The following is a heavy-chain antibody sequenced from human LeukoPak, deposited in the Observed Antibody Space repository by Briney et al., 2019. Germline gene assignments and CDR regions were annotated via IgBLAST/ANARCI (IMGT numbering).Heavy chain of an antibody. CDR3: ARYTRGRNGMDV. D-gene: IGHD1-26*01. J-gene: IGHJ6*02. CDR2: IYYSGST. CDR1: GGSISSYY. V-gene: IGHV4-59*01. Sequence: SETVSLTCTVSGGSISSYYWSWIRQPPRKGLEWIGYIYYSGSTNYSPSLKSRVTISVDTSKNQISLKLSSVTAADTAVYYCARYTRGRNGMDVWGQGTTVTVSS.